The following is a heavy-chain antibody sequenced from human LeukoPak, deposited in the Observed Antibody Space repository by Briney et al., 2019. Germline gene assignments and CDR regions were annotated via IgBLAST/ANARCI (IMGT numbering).Heavy chain of an antibody. D-gene: IGHD5-18*01. Sequence: GRSLRLSCAASGFTFSSYAMHWVRQAPGKGLEWVAVISYDGSNKYYADSVKGRFTISRDNSKSTLFLQMNSLRAEDTAIYYCATYRQVLLPFESWGQGTLVTVSS. CDR1: GFTFSSYA. CDR2: ISYDGSNK. CDR3: ATYRQVLLPFES. V-gene: IGHV3-30*04. J-gene: IGHJ4*02.